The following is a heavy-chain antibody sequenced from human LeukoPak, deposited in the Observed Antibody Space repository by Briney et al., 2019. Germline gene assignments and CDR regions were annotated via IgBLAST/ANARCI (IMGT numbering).Heavy chain of an antibody. Sequence: GGSLRLSCAASGFTFTTYGFYWVRQAPGQGLEWVSLIFYDGSKTDYADSVKGRFTISRDNSKNTVYLQMNSLRGEDTAVYYCASDLSYFSWDVRGQGTTVTVSS. CDR2: IFYDGSKT. J-gene: IGHJ6*02. CDR3: ASDLSYFSWDV. D-gene: IGHD2-8*01. CDR1: GFTFTTYG. V-gene: IGHV3-33*01.